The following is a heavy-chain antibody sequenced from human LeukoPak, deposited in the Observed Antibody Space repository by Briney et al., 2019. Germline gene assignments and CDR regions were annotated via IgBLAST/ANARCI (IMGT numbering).Heavy chain of an antibody. D-gene: IGHD2-15*01. V-gene: IGHV3-21*01. J-gene: IGHJ4*02. Sequence: GGSLRLSCAASGFTFSSYSMNWVRQAPGKGLEWVSSISSSSSYIYYADSVKGRFTISRDNAQNSLYLQMNSLRAEDTAGYYCARLRGYCSGGSCYVDYWGQGTLVTVSS. CDR3: ARLRGYCSGGSCYVDY. CDR1: GFTFSSYS. CDR2: ISSSSSYI.